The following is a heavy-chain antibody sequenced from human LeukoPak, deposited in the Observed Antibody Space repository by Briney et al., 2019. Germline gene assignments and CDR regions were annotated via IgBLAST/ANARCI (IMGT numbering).Heavy chain of an antibody. CDR2: IYHSGST. CDR1: GGSISSGGYY. Sequence: SETLSLTCTVSGGSISSGGYYWSWIRQPPGKGLEWIGYIYHSGSTYYNPSLKSRVTISVDRSKNQFSLKLSSVTAADTAVYYCASMVRGSGYFDYWGQGTLVTVSS. V-gene: IGHV4-30-2*01. CDR3: ASMVRGSGYFDY. D-gene: IGHD3-10*01. J-gene: IGHJ4*02.